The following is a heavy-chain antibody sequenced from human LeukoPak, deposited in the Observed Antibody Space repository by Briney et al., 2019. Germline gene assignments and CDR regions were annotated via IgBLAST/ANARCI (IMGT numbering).Heavy chain of an antibody. CDR2: ISGSGGST. J-gene: IGHJ4*02. Sequence: GGSLRLSCAASGFTFSSYAMSWVRQAPGKGLEWVSSISGSGGSTYYADSVKGRFTISRDNSKNTLYLQMNSLRAEDTAVYYCAKVGMVYSSSPFDYWGQGTLVTVSS. CDR3: AKVGMVYSSSPFDY. V-gene: IGHV3-23*01. CDR1: GFTFSSYA. D-gene: IGHD6-13*01.